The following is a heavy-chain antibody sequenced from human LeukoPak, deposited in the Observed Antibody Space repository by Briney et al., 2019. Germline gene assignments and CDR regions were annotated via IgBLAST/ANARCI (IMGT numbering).Heavy chain of an antibody. D-gene: IGHD6-6*01. J-gene: IGHJ4*02. V-gene: IGHV5-51*01. CDR2: IYPGDSDT. Sequence: KRGESLKISCKGSGYRFTSYWIGWVRQMPGKGLEWLGIIYPGDSDTSYSPSFQGQVTVSADKCISTAYLQWSSLKASDTAMYYCARQYSSSTLRYWGQGTLVTVSS. CDR3: ARQYSSSTLRY. CDR1: GYRFTSYW.